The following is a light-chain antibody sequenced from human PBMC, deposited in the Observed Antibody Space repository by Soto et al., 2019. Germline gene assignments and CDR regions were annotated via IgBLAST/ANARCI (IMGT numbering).Light chain of an antibody. CDR3: QQYFNWPLTLT. J-gene: IGKJ4*01. CDR1: QSIRTN. CDR2: GAS. V-gene: IGKV3-15*01. Sequence: EIELTQSPATLSVSAGGTVTLSCRASQSIRTNVAWYQQIPGQAPRLLVYGASSRATGVPARFSGSGSGVAFTLTTSSLQSADSVFYACQQYFNWPLTLTFGPGTKVQIK.